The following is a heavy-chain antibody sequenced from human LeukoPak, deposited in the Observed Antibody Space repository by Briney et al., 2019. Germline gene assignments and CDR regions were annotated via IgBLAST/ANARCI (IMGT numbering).Heavy chain of an antibody. CDR3: ARVDSRGRHFDY. CDR2: INPNSGDT. Sequence: ASVKVSCKASGYTFTGYYMHWVRQAPGQGLEWMGWINPNSGDTNYAQKFQGRVTMTGDTSISTAYMELSSLRSDDTAVYYCARVDSRGRHFDYWGQGTLVTVFS. V-gene: IGHV1-2*02. CDR1: GYTFTGYY. D-gene: IGHD3-16*01. J-gene: IGHJ4*02.